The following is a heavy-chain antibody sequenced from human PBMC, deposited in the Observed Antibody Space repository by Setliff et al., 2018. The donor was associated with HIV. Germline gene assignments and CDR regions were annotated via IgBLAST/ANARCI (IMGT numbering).Heavy chain of an antibody. Sequence: SETLSLTCIVSGGSISSSSSYWGWIRLPPGKGLEWIGSMYYSGNTYYNPSLKSRVTISVDTSKNRFSLQLRSVTAADTAVYHCARSMHYPGDDAFDIWGQGTMVTVSS. CDR1: GGSISSSSSY. CDR3: ARSMHYPGDDAFDI. D-gene: IGHD3-10*01. J-gene: IGHJ3*02. V-gene: IGHV4-39*07. CDR2: MYYSGNT.